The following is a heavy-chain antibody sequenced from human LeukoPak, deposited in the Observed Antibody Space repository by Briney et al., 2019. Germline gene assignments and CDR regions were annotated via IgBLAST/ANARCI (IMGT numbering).Heavy chain of an antibody. CDR1: GGSFSGYY. J-gene: IGHJ4*02. V-gene: IGHV4-34*01. D-gene: IGHD6-13*01. CDR2: INHSGST. Sequence: SETLSLTCAVYGGSFSGYYWSWIRQPPGKGLEWIGEINHSGSTNYNPSLKSRVTISVDTSKNQFSLKLSSVTAADTAVYYCARMGYSSSFAFDYWGQGTLVTVSS. CDR3: ARMGYSSSFAFDY.